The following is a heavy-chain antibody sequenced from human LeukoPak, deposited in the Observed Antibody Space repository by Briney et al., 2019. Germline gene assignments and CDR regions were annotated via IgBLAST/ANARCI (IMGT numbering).Heavy chain of an antibody. Sequence: GRCLRLSCAASGPTVDNYGITWVRRAPGKGLEWVSGMNWNGGSTGYGDSVKGRFTIYRDNAKNSLYLQMHTLRAEDTALYYCARYWYDTSGYYLDYWGQGTLVTVSS. J-gene: IGHJ4*02. D-gene: IGHD3-22*01. CDR2: MNWNGGST. V-gene: IGHV3-20*04. CDR3: ARYWYDTSGYYLDY. CDR1: GPTVDNYG.